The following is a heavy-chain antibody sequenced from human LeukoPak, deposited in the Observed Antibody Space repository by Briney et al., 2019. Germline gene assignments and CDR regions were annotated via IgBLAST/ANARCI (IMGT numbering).Heavy chain of an antibody. V-gene: IGHV1-18*01. J-gene: IGHJ4*02. CDR1: GYTFTSYS. Sequence: GASVKVSFKASGYTFTSYSISWVRQAPGQGLEWMGWISAYNGNTNYAQKLQGRVTMTTDTSTSTDYMELRSLRSDDTAVYYCARDGVEDSYGYGPLEFDYWGQGTLVTVSS. CDR3: ARDGVEDSYGYGPLEFDY. D-gene: IGHD5-18*01. CDR2: ISAYNGNT.